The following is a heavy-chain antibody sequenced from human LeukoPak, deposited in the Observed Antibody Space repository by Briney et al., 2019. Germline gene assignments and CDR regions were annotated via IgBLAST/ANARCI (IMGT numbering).Heavy chain of an antibody. V-gene: IGHV4-4*07. D-gene: IGHD4-11*01. CDR1: GGSISSYY. J-gene: IGHJ6*03. CDR2: IYTSGST. CDR3: ASSTTPSTYYYYYYMDV. Sequence: WETLSLTCTVSGGSISSYYWSWIRQPAGKGLEWIGRIYTSGSTNYNPSLKSRVTISVDKSKNQFSLKLSSVTAADTAVYYCASSTTPSTYYYYYYMDVWGKGTTVTVSS.